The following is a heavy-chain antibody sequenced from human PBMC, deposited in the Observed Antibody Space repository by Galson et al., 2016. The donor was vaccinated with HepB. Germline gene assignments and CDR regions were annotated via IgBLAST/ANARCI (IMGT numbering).Heavy chain of an antibody. Sequence: SLRLSCAASGFRFSIYNMDWVRQAPGKGLEWVASIRATSTNVYYADSLKGRFTISRDNAKNSLYLQMSDLRAEDTALYYRVREGGYTNGWFDYWGQGTLVTVSS. J-gene: IGHJ4*02. V-gene: IGHV3-21*06. CDR1: GFRFSIYN. CDR2: IRATSTNV. D-gene: IGHD2-8*01. CDR3: VREGGYTNGWFDY.